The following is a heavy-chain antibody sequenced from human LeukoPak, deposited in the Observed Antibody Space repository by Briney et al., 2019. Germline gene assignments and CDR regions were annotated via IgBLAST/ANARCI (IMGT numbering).Heavy chain of an antibody. CDR1: GFTFSSYA. CDR3: ARDMGDILTGYYYGMDV. V-gene: IGHV3-23*01. Sequence: PGGSLRLSCAASGFTFSSYAMSWVRQAPGKGLEWVSGISGSGGSTYYADSVKGRFTISRDNSKNTLYLQMNSLRAEDTAVYYCARDMGDILTGYYYGMDVWGQGTTVTVSS. D-gene: IGHD3-9*01. J-gene: IGHJ6*02. CDR2: ISGSGGST.